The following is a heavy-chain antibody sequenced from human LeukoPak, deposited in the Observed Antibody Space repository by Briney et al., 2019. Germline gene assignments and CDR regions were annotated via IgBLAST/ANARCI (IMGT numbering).Heavy chain of an antibody. V-gene: IGHV3-21*01. J-gene: IGHJ4*02. Sequence: GGSLRLSCAASGFTFSSYSMNWVRQAPGKGLEWVSSINSSSSYMYYADSVKGRFTISRDNAKNSLYLQMNSLRAEDTAVYYCARVGCSGGTCYNGHWGQGTLVTVSS. D-gene: IGHD2-15*01. CDR3: ARVGCSGGTCYNGH. CDR1: GFTFSSYS. CDR2: INSSSSYM.